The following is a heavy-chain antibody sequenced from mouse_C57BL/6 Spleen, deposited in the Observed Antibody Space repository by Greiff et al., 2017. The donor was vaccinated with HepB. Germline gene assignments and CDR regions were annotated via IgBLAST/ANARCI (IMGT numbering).Heavy chain of an antibody. CDR1: GYAFTNYL. D-gene: IGHD3-1*01. CDR3: ARRGATGVYDY. V-gene: IGHV1-54*01. Sequence: QVQLQQSGAELVRPGTSVKVSCKASGYAFTNYLIEWVKQRPGQGLEWIGVINPGSGGTNYNEKFKGKATLTADKASSTAYMQLSSLTSEDSAVYFCARRGATGVYDYWGQGTTLTVAS. CDR2: INPGSGGT. J-gene: IGHJ2*01.